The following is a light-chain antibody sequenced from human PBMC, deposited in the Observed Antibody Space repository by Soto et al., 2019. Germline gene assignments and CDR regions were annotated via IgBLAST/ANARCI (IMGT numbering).Light chain of an antibody. Sequence: EIVLTQSPGTLSLSPGERATLSCRASQSIYSDYFAWYQQKPGQARRLLIYGASSSATGIPDRFSGSGSGTDFTLTISRLEPEDFAVYYCQQYGSPPATFGGGTKVEI. CDR1: QSIYSDY. CDR2: GAS. V-gene: IGKV3-20*01. J-gene: IGKJ4*01. CDR3: QQYGSPPAT.